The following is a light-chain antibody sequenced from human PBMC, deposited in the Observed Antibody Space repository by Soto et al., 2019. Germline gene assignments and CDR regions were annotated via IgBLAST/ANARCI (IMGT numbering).Light chain of an antibody. CDR1: TGPVTSGYY. J-gene: IGLJ2*01. CDR2: GTS. CDR3: LLYHGGAVV. V-gene: IGLV7-43*01. Sequence: QAVVTQEPSLTVSPGGTVTLTCASSTGPVTSGYYANWFQQKPGQAPRALIYGTSNKHSWTPARFSGSLLGGKVVLTLSGVQPEDEAEYYCLLYHGGAVVFGGGTKLTVL.